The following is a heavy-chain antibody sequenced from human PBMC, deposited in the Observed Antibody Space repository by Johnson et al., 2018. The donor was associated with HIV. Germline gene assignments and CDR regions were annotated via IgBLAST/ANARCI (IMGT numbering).Heavy chain of an antibody. V-gene: IGHV3-30*14. CDR2: ISYDGSNK. D-gene: IGHD2-2*02. CDR1: GFTFSDHA. CDR3: ARGEGRIPHAFDI. Sequence: QVQLVESGGGVVQPGRSLRLSCAASGFTFSDHAMHWVRQAPGKGLEWVAVISYDGSNKYFTDSVRGRFTISRDNSKNTLYLQMGSLRAEDMAVYYCARGEGRIPHAFDIWGQGTMVTVSS. J-gene: IGHJ3*02.